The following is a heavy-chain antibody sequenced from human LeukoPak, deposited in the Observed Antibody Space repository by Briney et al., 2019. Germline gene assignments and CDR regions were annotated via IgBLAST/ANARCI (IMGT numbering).Heavy chain of an antibody. CDR3: ATWPIAWYGEDC. CDR1: GFTISSNY. D-gene: IGHD3-10*01. V-gene: IGHV3-53*01. J-gene: IGHJ4*02. Sequence: AGGSLRLSCTVSGFTISSNYMAWVRQAPGKGLEWVSVIYGGGSTYYADSVRGRFTVSRDNSQNTLYLQMNSLRAEDTAVYYCATWPIAWYGEDCWGQGTLVTVSS. CDR2: IYGGGST.